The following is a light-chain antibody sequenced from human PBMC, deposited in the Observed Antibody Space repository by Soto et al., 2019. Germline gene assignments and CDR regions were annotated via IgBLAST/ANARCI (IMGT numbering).Light chain of an antibody. CDR3: QRSYSTPRT. V-gene: IGKV1-39*01. J-gene: IGKJ1*01. Sequence: DIQMTQSPSSLSASVGDRDTITCRASQSISNYLNWYQQKPGKAPKLLMFAASSLPSGVPSRVSGGGSGTDFTLTLSSLQTEDVATYYCQRSYSTPRTFGQGTKVEIK. CDR2: AAS. CDR1: QSISNY.